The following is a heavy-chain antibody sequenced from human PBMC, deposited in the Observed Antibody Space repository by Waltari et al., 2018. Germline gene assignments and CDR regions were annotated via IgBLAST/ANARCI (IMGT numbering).Heavy chain of an antibody. CDR1: GYTFTGYY. Sequence: QVQLVQSGAEVKKPGASVKVSCKASGYTFTGYYMHWVRQAPGQGLEWMGWINPNSGGTNYAQKIQGRVTMTRDTSISTAYMELSRLRSDDTAVYYCAVCPPWYNWFDPWGQGTLVTVSS. J-gene: IGHJ5*02. D-gene: IGHD2-2*01. V-gene: IGHV1-2*02. CDR2: INPNSGGT. CDR3: AVCPPWYNWFDP.